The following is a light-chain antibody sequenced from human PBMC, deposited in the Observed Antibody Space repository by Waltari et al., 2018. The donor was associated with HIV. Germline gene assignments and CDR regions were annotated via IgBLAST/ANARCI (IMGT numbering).Light chain of an antibody. CDR1: DLQDSQY. V-gene: IGLV2-14*01. Sequence: QSALTQPASVSGSPGQSITIPCDLQDSQYVSWYQRHPGKAPKVIIYEVTNRPSGLSNRFSGSKSGNTATLTISGLQPEDEADYFCTSYISGTSPVFGRGTRVTVL. CDR3: TSYISGTSPV. CDR2: EVT. J-gene: IGLJ2*01.